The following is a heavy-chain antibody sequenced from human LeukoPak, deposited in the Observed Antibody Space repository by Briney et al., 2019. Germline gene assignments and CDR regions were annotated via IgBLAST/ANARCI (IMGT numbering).Heavy chain of an antibody. CDR3: ARGATRYYYDSSGYYYVI. J-gene: IGHJ4*02. D-gene: IGHD3-22*01. Sequence: SETLSLTCAVYGGSFSGYYWGWIRQPPGKGLEWIGEINHSGSTNYNPSLKSRVTISVDTSKNQFSLKLSSVTAADTAVYYCARGATRYYYDSSGYYYVIWGQGTLVTVSS. V-gene: IGHV4-34*01. CDR2: INHSGST. CDR1: GGSFSGYY.